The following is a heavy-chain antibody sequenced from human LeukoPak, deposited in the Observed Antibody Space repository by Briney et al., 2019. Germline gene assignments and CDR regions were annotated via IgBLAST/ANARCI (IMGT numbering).Heavy chain of an antibody. CDR3: VRGFNSFDI. Sequence: GGSLRLSCAVSGFIFSDHYMDWVRQAPGKGLEWVARSRNKANSYTTVYAASVRGRFTISRDESKNSLYLQMNSLITEDTAVYFCVRGFNSFDIWGQGTTVTVSS. CDR2: SRNKANSYTT. D-gene: IGHD5-24*01. CDR1: GFIFSDHY. J-gene: IGHJ3*02. V-gene: IGHV3-72*01.